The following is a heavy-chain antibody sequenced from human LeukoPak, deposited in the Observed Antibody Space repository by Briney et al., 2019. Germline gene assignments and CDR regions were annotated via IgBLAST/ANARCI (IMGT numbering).Heavy chain of an antibody. J-gene: IGHJ4*02. Sequence: SETLSLTCTASGGSVSSSSYYWGWIRQPPGKGLEWIGSIYYSGTTYYNPSLKRRVTISVDTSKNQFSLKLSSVTAADTAVYYCARVGGGIVVVISYFDYWGQGTLVTVSS. CDR2: IYYSGTT. V-gene: IGHV4-39*07. D-gene: IGHD3-22*01. CDR1: GGSVSSSSYY. CDR3: ARVGGGIVVVISYFDY.